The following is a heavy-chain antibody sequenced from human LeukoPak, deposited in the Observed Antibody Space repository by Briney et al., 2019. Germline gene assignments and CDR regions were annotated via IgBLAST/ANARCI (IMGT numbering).Heavy chain of an antibody. J-gene: IGHJ4*02. Sequence: GGSLRLSCAASGFTFSSCAMSWVRKAPGKGLEWVSASSGSGGSTYYADSVTGRFTISRDNSKNTLYLQMNSLRAEDTAVYFCAREDDNSGYYYFDYWGQATLVTASS. V-gene: IGHV3-23*01. CDR1: GFTFSSCA. D-gene: IGHD3-22*01. CDR3: AREDDNSGYYYFDY. CDR2: SSGSGGST.